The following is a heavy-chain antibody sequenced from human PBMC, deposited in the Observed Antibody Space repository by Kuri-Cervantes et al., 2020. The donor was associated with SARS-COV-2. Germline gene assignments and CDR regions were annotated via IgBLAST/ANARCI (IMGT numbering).Heavy chain of an antibody. CDR3: ARALRYSSSWGDY. CDR1: GFTFDDYA. J-gene: IGHJ4*02. Sequence: GGSLRLSCAASGFTFDDYAMHWVRQAPGKGLEWVSGISWNSGSIGYADSVKGRFTISRDNAKNSLYLQMNSLRAEDTAVYYCARALRYSSSWGDYWGQGTLVTVSS. V-gene: IGHV3-9*01. CDR2: ISWNSGSI. D-gene: IGHD6-13*01.